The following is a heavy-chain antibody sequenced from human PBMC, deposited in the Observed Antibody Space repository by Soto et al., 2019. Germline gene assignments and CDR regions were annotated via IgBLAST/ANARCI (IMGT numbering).Heavy chain of an antibody. CDR1: RFNFSAAW. Sequence: EVQLVQSGGGLVKPGGSLRLSCVASRFNFSAAWLNWIRQAPGKGLEWVGRIKPKSEGETADYTAPVRGRFTISRDDSQNTLHLRMASLKTEDTAVYYSATVPGSSGPTWGLAVLVTVSS. J-gene: IGHJ4*02. CDR2: IKPKSEGETA. CDR3: ATVPGSSGPT. V-gene: IGHV3-15*07. D-gene: IGHD6-19*01.